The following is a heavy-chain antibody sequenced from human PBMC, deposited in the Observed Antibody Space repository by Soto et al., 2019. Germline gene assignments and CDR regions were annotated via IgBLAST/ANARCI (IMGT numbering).Heavy chain of an antibody. J-gene: IGHJ5*02. Sequence: GESLKISCKGSGYSFSSNWIGWVRQMPGKGLEWMGIIYPGDSDTRYSPSFQGQVTISADKSISTAYLQWSSLKASDTAMYYCARLFKFGELSTADSPWGQGTLVTVSS. D-gene: IGHD3-10*01. V-gene: IGHV5-51*01. CDR2: IYPGDSDT. CDR1: GYSFSSNW. CDR3: ARLFKFGELSTADSP.